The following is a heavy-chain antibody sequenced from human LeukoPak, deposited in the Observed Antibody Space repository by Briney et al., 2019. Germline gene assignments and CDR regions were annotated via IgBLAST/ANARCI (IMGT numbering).Heavy chain of an antibody. CDR2: IYYSGST. Sequence: SETLSLTCTVSGGSISSGDHYWSWIRQPPGKGLEWIGYIYYSGSTYYNPSLKSRVTISVDTSKNQFSLKLSSVTAADTAVYYCAREASGSYYLYYMDVWGKGTTVTVSS. D-gene: IGHD1-26*01. CDR3: AREASGSYYLYYMDV. CDR1: GGSISSGDHY. V-gene: IGHV4-30-4*08. J-gene: IGHJ6*03.